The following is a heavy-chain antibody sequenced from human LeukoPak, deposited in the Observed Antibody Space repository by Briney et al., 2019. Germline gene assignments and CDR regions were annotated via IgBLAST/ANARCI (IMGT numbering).Heavy chain of an antibody. Sequence: NASETLSLTCTVSGGSISSGDYYWSWIRQPPGKGLEWIGYIHYSGSTYYNPSLKSRVTISVDTSKNQFSLKLSSVTAADTAVYYCARVSGDFYYFDYWGQGTLVTVSS. CDR1: GGSISSGDYY. CDR2: IHYSGST. V-gene: IGHV4-30-4*01. CDR3: ARVSGDFYYFDY. J-gene: IGHJ4*02. D-gene: IGHD2-21*02.